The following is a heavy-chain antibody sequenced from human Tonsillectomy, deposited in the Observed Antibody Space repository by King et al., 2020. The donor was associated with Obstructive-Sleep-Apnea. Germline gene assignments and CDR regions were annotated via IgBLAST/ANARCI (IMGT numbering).Heavy chain of an antibody. Sequence: VQLQESGPGLVKPSQTLSLTCTVSGGSISSGGYYWSWIRQHPGKGLEWIGYIYYSGSTYYNPSLKSRVTISVDTSKNQFSLKLSSVTAADTAVYYCARDXGXXSSXYKXXDXXGXGTLVTVSS. CDR3: ARDXGXXSSXYKXXDX. CDR2: IYYSGST. V-gene: IGHV4-31*03. J-gene: IGHJ4*02. CDR1: GGSISSGGYY. D-gene: IGHD3-22*01.